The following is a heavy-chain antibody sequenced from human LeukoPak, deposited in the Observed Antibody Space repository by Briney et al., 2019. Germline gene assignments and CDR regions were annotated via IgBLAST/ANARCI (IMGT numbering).Heavy chain of an antibody. D-gene: IGHD1-14*01. CDR3: AKVSGGGLYYDGMDV. CDR2: ISGSGGTT. Sequence: GGSLRLSCAGSGFTFSHFWMSWVRQAPGKGLESVSVISGSGGTTYYADSVKGRFTISRDSSKNTLYLQMNSLRAEDTAVYYCAKVSGGGLYYDGMDVWGQGTTVTVSS. CDR1: GFTFSHFW. J-gene: IGHJ6*02. V-gene: IGHV3-23*01.